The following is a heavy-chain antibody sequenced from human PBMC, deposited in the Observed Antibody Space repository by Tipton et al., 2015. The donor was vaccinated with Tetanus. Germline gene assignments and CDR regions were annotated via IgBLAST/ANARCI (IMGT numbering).Heavy chain of an antibody. CDR3: ARGTYYDFWSGPSTPYYLDY. CDR1: GGTFSSYA. D-gene: IGHD3-3*01. V-gene: IGHV1-69*13. J-gene: IGHJ4*02. Sequence: QSGPEVKKPGSSVKVSCETSGGTFSSYAIAWVRQAPGQGLEWVGGIIPIFGTPNYAQNFQGRVTITADESTDTASMELNNVRLEDTAVYYCARGTYYDFWSGPSTPYYLDYWSQGTLITVSS. CDR2: IIPIFGTP.